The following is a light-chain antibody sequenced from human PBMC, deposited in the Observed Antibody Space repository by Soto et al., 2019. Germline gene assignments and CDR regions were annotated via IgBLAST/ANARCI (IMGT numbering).Light chain of an antibody. Sequence: EIVMTQSPATLSVSPGERATLSCRASQSVSTNLAWYQQKPGQAPRLLIYGASTRATGIPARFSGSGSGTEFTLTISSLQSGDFAVYYCHQYGSSPAFGQGTKVDIK. V-gene: IGKV3-15*01. J-gene: IGKJ1*01. CDR3: HQYGSSPA. CDR1: QSVSTN. CDR2: GAS.